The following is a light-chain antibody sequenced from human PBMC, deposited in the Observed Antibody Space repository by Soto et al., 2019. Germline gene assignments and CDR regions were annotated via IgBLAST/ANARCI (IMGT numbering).Light chain of an antibody. J-gene: IGKJ3*01. Sequence: DIVMTQSPDSLAVSLVERATINCKASQNVLYSSNNKNYFAWYQQKPGQPPKLLIYWASTRASGVPDRFSGGGSGTDFTLTISSLQAEDVAVYYCQQHYTSPPTFGPGTRVEIK. CDR1: QNVLYSSNNKNY. CDR2: WAS. V-gene: IGKV4-1*01. CDR3: QQHYTSPPT.